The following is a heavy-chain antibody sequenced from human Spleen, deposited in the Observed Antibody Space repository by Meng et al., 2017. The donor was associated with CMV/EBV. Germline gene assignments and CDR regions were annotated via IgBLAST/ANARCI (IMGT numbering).Heavy chain of an antibody. J-gene: IGHJ4*02. Sequence: GESLKISCAASGFTFSSYAMSWVRQAPGKGLEWISGITGSGTGTYYADSVKGRFTISRDNSKNTLYLQMNSLRAEDTAIYYCAKLTSWYGGFDYWGQGTLVTVSS. CDR2: ITGSGTGT. D-gene: IGHD2-2*01. CDR1: GFTFSSYA. V-gene: IGHV3-23*01. CDR3: AKLTSWYGGFDY.